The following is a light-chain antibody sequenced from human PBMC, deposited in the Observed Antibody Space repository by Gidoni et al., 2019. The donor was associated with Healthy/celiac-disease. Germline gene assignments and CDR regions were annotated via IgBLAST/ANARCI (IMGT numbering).Light chain of an antibody. CDR3: MQALQTPKT. CDR1: QTLLHSNGYNY. V-gene: IGKV2-28*01. CDR2: LGS. J-gene: IGKJ4*01. Sequence: IVRTQSPLSRPVTPGEPASISCRSSQTLLHSNGYNYWDWYQQKPGQPPQLLIYLGSNRASGGPDRFSGSGSGTDFTLKISRVGAEDVGVYYCMQALQTPKTFGGGTKVEIK.